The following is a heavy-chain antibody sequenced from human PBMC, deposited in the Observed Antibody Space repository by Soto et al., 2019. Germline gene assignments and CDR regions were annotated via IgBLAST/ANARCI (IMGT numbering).Heavy chain of an antibody. CDR1: GGSISSGGYY. Sequence: PSETLSLTCTVSGGSISSGGYYWSWIRQHPGKGLEWIGYIYYSGSTYYNPSLKSRVTISVDTSKNQFSLKLSSVTAADTAVYYCARVGMAPEWRDVYYYYGMDVWGQGTTVTVSS. J-gene: IGHJ6*02. D-gene: IGHD3-3*01. V-gene: IGHV4-31*03. CDR3: ARVGMAPEWRDVYYYYGMDV. CDR2: IYYSGST.